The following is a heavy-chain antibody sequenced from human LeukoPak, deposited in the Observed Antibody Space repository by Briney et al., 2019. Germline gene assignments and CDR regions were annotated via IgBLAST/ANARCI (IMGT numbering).Heavy chain of an antibody. Sequence: GASVRVSCKASGYTFTTYGISWVRQAPGQGLEWMGWISAYNGKTNYAQKFQGRVTITADESTSTAYMELSSLRSEDTAVYYCARVLGIAAPDWGQGTLVTVSS. J-gene: IGHJ4*02. CDR1: GYTFTTYG. CDR3: ARVLGIAAPD. V-gene: IGHV1-18*01. CDR2: ISAYNGKT. D-gene: IGHD6-13*01.